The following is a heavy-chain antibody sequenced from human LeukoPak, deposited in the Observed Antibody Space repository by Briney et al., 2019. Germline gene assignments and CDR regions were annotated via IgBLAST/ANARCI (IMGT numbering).Heavy chain of an antibody. CDR2: INHSGST. CDR1: GGSFSGYY. J-gene: IGHJ4*02. D-gene: IGHD3-10*01. V-gene: IGHV4-34*01. CDR3: ARHPGFYGSGSYSFDY. Sequence: SETLSLTCAVYGGSFSGYYWSWIRQPPGKGLEWIGEINHSGSTNYNPSLKSRVTTSVDTSKNQFSLKLSSVTAADTAVYYCARHPGFYGSGSYSFDYWGQGTLVTVSS.